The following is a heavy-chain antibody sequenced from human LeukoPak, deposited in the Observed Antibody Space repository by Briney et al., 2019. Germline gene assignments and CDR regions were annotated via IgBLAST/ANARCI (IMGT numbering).Heavy chain of an antibody. CDR2: IYHTGST. V-gene: IGHV4-59*01. Sequence: PSETLSLTCTVSGGSIRNYYWSWIRRPPGKGLEWLGYIYHTGSTSYNPPLKSRLIMSVETSQNQFSLKLLSVTAADTAVYYCAREDSGYDYSPFYYWGQGILVTVSS. D-gene: IGHD5-12*01. CDR3: AREDSGYDYSPFYY. CDR1: GGSIRNYY. J-gene: IGHJ4*02.